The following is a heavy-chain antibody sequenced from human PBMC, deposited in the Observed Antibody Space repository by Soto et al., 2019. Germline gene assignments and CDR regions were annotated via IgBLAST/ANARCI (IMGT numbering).Heavy chain of an antibody. CDR1: GFTFTRYS. J-gene: IGHJ4*02. V-gene: IGHV3-21*06. Sequence: GGSLILSCAASGFTFTRYSMNWVRQAPGKGLEWVSSISSTTNYIYYGDSMKGRFTISRDNAKNSLYLEMNSLRAEDTAVYYCEREAEDLTSNFDEWGQGTLVTLSS. CDR3: EREAEDLTSNFDE. CDR2: ISSTTNYI.